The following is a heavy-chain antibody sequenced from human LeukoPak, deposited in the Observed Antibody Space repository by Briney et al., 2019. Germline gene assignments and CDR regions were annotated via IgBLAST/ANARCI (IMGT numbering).Heavy chain of an antibody. CDR2: ISYDGSNK. CDR3: ARDRVLEWSGWFDP. Sequence: PGGSLRLSCAASGLTFSSHGFHWVRQAPGKGLEWVVFISYDGSNKYYADSVKGRFTISRDNSKNTLYLQMNSLRVEDTAVYYCARDRVLEWSGWFDPWGQGTLVTVSS. CDR1: GLTFSSHG. D-gene: IGHD3-3*01. J-gene: IGHJ5*02. V-gene: IGHV3-30*19.